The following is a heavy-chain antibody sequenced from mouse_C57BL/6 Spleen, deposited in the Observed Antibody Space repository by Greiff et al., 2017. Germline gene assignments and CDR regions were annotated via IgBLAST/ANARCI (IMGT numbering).Heavy chain of an antibody. D-gene: IGHD1-1*01. CDR1: GYAFSSSW. CDR2: IYPGDGDT. J-gene: IGHJ4*01. Sequence: VKLQESGPELVKPGASVKISCKASGYAFSSSWMNWVKQRPGQGLEWIGRIYPGDGDTNYNGKLKGKATLTAAKASSTAYMKLISLTSEDSAVYFCARITTVPGGAMDYWGQGTSVTVSS. V-gene: IGHV1-82*01. CDR3: ARITTVPGGAMDY.